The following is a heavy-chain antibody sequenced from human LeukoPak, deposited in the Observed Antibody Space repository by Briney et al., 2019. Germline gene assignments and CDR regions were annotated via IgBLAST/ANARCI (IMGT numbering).Heavy chain of an antibody. Sequence: HGESLKISCKGSGYSFTSYWIGWVRQLPGKGLEWMGIIYPGDSDTRYSPSFQGQVTISADKSISTAYLQWSSLKASDTAMYYCARLEYSSSSGNWFDPWGQGTLVTVSS. CDR2: IYPGDSDT. J-gene: IGHJ5*02. V-gene: IGHV5-51*01. D-gene: IGHD6-6*01. CDR1: GYSFTSYW. CDR3: ARLEYSSSSGNWFDP.